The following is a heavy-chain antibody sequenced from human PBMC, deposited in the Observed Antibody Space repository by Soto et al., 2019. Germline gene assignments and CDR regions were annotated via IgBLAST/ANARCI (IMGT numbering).Heavy chain of an antibody. CDR1: GYSFTSDW. CDR3: ARHPQYCSSTSCYDLGAFDI. V-gene: IGHV5-51*01. D-gene: IGHD2-2*01. J-gene: IGHJ3*02. Sequence: PGESLKISCKGSGYSFTSDWIGCGRQMPGHGLEWTRIIYHGHSHTRYSPSFQGQVTISADKSISTAYLQWSSLKASDTAMYYCARHPQYCSSTSCYDLGAFDIWGQGTMVTVSS. CDR2: IYHGHSHT.